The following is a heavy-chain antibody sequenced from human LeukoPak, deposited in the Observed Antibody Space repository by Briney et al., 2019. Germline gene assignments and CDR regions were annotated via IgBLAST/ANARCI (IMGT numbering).Heavy chain of an antibody. V-gene: IGHV3-21*01. D-gene: IGHD4-17*01. Sequence: GGSLRLSCAASGFTFSSYSMNWVRQAPGKGLEWVSSISSSSSYIYYADSVKGRFTISRDNAKNSLYLQMNNLRAEDTAVYYCARDSAYGDLNNFDYWGQGTLVTVSS. CDR1: GFTFSSYS. J-gene: IGHJ4*02. CDR3: ARDSAYGDLNNFDY. CDR2: ISSSSSYI.